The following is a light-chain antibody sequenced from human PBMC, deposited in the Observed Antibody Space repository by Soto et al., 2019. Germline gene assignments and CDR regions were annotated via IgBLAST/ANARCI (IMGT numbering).Light chain of an antibody. Sequence: DIQMTQSPTSLSASVGDRVTITCRASQDIRNFVAWYQQKPGKAPKLLIYAASTLQSGVPSRFSGSGSGTDFTLTINSLQPXXXXXXXXXXXXXXPXFGPGTKVEIK. CDR1: QDIRNF. V-gene: IGKV1-27*01. CDR2: AAS. CDR3: XXXXXXPX. J-gene: IGKJ3*01.